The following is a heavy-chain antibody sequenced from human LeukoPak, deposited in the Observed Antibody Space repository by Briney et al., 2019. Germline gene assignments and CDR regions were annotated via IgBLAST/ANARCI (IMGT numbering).Heavy chain of an antibody. D-gene: IGHD6-6*01. CDR1: GFTFSSYW. CDR3: ASLFLCYGCSRSSDVINI. V-gene: IGHV3-74*01. CDR2: INSDGSST. Sequence: GGSLRLSCAASGFTFSSYWMHWVRQAPEKGLVWVSRINSDGSSTTYADSVKGRFTISRDNAKNTLYLQMNSLKAEDTAVYYCASLFLCYGCSRSSDVINIWGQGTMVTVSS. J-gene: IGHJ3*02.